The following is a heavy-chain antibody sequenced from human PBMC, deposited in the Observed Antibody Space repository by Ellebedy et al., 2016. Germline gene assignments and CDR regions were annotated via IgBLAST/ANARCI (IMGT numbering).Heavy chain of an antibody. CDR2: INHSGST. Sequence: SETLSLTXAVYGGSFSGYYWSWIRQPPGKGLEWIGEINHSGSTNYNPSLKSRVTISVDTSKNQFSLKLSSVTAADTAVHYCARATSAGISDYWGQGTLVTVSS. J-gene: IGHJ4*02. CDR1: GGSFSGYY. CDR3: ARATSAGISDY. D-gene: IGHD6-13*01. V-gene: IGHV4-34*01.